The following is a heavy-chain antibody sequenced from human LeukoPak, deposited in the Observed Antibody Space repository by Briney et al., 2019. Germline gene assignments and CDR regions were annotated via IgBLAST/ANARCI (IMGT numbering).Heavy chain of an antibody. CDR2: IIPIFGTA. J-gene: IGHJ4*02. Sequence: SVKVSCKXSGGTFSSYAISWVRQAPGQGLEWMGRIIPIFGTANYSQKFQGRVTITTDESTSTAYMELSSLRSEDTAVYYCARAGNYYGSGSYRYWGQGTLVTVSS. CDR3: ARAGNYYGSGSYRY. D-gene: IGHD3-10*01. CDR1: GGTFSSYA. V-gene: IGHV1-69*05.